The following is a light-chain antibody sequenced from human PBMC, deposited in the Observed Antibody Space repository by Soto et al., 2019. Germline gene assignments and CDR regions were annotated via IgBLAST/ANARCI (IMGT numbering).Light chain of an antibody. CDR2: DVS. CDR3: SSYTSSTTLV. V-gene: IGLV2-14*01. Sequence: QSALTQPASVSGSPGQSLTISCTGTSNDVGGYNYVSWYQQHPGKAPKLMIYDVSDRPSGVSNRFSGSKSGNTASLTISGLQAEDEADYYCSSYTSSTTLVFGGGTKLTVL. J-gene: IGLJ2*01. CDR1: SNDVGGYNY.